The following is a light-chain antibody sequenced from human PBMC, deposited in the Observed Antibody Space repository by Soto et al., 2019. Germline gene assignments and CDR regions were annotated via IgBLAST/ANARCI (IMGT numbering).Light chain of an antibody. CDR1: QSISDW. CDR3: QQYDTYPLT. CDR2: GAS. J-gene: IGKJ4*01. V-gene: IGKV1-5*03. Sequence: DIQLTQSPSTLSASVGDRVTITCPASQSISDWLAWYQQIPGTAPKLLIYGASSLEDGVPSRFSGSGSGTDSTITISSLQPDDFAYYYYQQYDTYPLTFGGGTKVEIK.